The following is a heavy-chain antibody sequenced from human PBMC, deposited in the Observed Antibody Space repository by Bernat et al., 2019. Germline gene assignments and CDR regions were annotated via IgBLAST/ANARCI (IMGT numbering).Heavy chain of an antibody. CDR3: AKTAYYDSSGYYHKNWFDP. CDR2: ISYDGSNK. CDR1: GFTFSSYG. V-gene: IGHV3-30*18. J-gene: IGHJ5*02. D-gene: IGHD3-22*01. Sequence: QVQLVESGGGVVQPGRSLRLSCAASGFTFSSYGMHWVRQAPGKGLEWVAVISYDGSNKYYADSVKGRFTICRDNSKNTLYLQMNRLRAEDTAVYYCAKTAYYDSSGYYHKNWFDPWGQGTLVTVSS.